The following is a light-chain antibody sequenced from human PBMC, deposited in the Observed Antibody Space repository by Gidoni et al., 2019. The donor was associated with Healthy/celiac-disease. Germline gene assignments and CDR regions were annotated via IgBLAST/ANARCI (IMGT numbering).Light chain of an antibody. CDR1: SSDVGGYHD. J-gene: IGLJ1*01. V-gene: IGLV2-11*01. Sequence: QSALTQPRSVSGSPGQSDTISCTGTSSDVGGYHDVSWYQQHPGQAPKLLIYDVSKRPSGVPDRFSGSKSGNPASLTISGLQSEDEADYYCCSYAGSSPFGTGTKVTVL. CDR2: DVS. CDR3: CSYAGSSP.